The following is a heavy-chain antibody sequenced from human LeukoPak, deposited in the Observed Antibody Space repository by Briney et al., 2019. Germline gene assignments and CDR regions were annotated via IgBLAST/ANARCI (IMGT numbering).Heavy chain of an antibody. CDR2: INPNSGGT. CDR1: VYTFTDYY. V-gene: IGHV1-2*02. CDR3: ARDRSLWGSILSLLPNWFDP. J-gene: IGHJ5*02. Sequence: SVKVSCKASVYTFTDYYMHWVRQAPGQGLEWMGWINPNSGGTNYAQKFQGRVTMTRDTSISTAYMELSRLRSNDTAVYYCARDRSLWGSILSLLPNWFDPWGQGTLVTVSS. D-gene: IGHD3-16*01.